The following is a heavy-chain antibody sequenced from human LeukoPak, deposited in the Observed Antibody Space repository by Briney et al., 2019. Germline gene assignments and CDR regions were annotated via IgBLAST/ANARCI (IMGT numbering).Heavy chain of an antibody. Sequence: GGSLRLSCAASGFTFSSYGMHWVRQAPGKGLEWVAVISYDGSNKYYADSVKGRFTISRDNSKNTLYLQMNSLRAEGTAVYYCAKSHYYDSSGYYYWDFDYWGQGTLVTVSS. CDR2: ISYDGSNK. CDR1: GFTFSSYG. CDR3: AKSHYYDSSGYYYWDFDY. V-gene: IGHV3-30*18. J-gene: IGHJ4*02. D-gene: IGHD3-22*01.